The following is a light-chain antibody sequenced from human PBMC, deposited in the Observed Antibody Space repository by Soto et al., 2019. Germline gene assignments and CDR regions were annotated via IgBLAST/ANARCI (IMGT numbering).Light chain of an antibody. CDR1: QSLLYTSNNKNY. CDR3: QQYYSNPELT. J-gene: IGKJ4*01. V-gene: IGKV4-1*01. CDR2: WAS. Sequence: IVMTQSPDSLAVSLGERATINCKSSQSLLYTSNNKNYLAWFQQKPGQPPRLLIYWASTRESGVPDRFSGSGSGTDFTLTFRSLKSEDVAVYYCQQYYSNPELTFGGGTKGEIK.